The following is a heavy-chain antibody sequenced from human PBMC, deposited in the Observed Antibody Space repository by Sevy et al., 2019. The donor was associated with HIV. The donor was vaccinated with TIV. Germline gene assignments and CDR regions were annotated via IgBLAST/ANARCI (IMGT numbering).Heavy chain of an antibody. D-gene: IGHD6-13*01. Sequence: GGSLRLSCAASGFTFSSYALHWVRQAPGKGLEWVALISYAGSNKYYADSVKGRFAISRDNAKNTLYLQMNSLRHEDTAVYYCARGPSSEDYFNHWGQGTLVTVSS. CDR1: GFTFSSYA. J-gene: IGHJ4*02. CDR2: ISYAGSNK. CDR3: ARGPSSEDYFNH. V-gene: IGHV3-30*09.